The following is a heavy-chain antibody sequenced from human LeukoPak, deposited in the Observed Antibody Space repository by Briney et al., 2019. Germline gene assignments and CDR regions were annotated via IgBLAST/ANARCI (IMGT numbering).Heavy chain of an antibody. CDR1: GGTFSSYA. D-gene: IGHD1-26*01. V-gene: IGHV1-69*04. CDR3: ARDVDSGGYYGYYFDY. J-gene: IGHJ4*02. CDR2: IIPIFGIA. Sequence: SVKVSCKASGGTFSSYAISWVRQAPGQGLEWMGRIIPIFGIANYAQKFQGRVTITADKSTSTAYMELSSLRSEDTAVYYCARDVDSGGYYGYYFDYWGQGTLVTVSS.